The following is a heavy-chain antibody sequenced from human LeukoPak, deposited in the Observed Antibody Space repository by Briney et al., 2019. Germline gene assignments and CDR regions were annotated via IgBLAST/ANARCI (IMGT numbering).Heavy chain of an antibody. CDR1: GFTFSSYA. D-gene: IGHD2-2*01. CDR3: ARPSRSTGPAY. J-gene: IGHJ4*02. CDR2: ISGSGGST. Sequence: GGSLRLSCAASGFTFSSYAMSWVRQAPGKGLEWVSAISGSGGSTYYADSVKGRFTISRDNAKNSLDLQMNSLRDEDTAVYYCARPSRSTGPAYWGQGTLVTVSS. V-gene: IGHV3-23*01.